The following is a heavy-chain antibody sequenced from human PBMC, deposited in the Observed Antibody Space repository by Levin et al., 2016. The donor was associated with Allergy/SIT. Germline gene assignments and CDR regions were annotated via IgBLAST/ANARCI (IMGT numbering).Heavy chain of an antibody. Sequence: SETLSLTCTVSGDSIISSTYYWNWIRQPAGKGLEWIERMYSSGSSSSNPSLRSRLTLSVDTSKNQFSLKLSSVTAADTAVYYCARGKAYQDAFDIWGPGTMVTVSS. CDR3: ARGKAYQDAFDI. CDR1: GDSIISSTYY. CDR2: MYSSGSS. V-gene: IGHV4-61*02. D-gene: IGHD3-16*01. J-gene: IGHJ3*02.